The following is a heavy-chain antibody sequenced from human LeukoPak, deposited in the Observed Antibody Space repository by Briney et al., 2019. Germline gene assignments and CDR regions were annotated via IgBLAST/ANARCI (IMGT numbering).Heavy chain of an antibody. V-gene: IGHV1-69*04. J-gene: IGHJ3*02. Sequence: GASVKVSCKASGGTFSSYAISWVRQAPGQGLEWMGRIIPILGIANYAQKFQGRVTITADKSTSTAYMELSSLRSEDTAVYYCASRGGVVAAKAWFLDAFDIWGQGTMVTVSS. CDR2: IIPILGIA. D-gene: IGHD2-15*01. CDR1: GGTFSSYA. CDR3: ASRGGVVAAKAWFLDAFDI.